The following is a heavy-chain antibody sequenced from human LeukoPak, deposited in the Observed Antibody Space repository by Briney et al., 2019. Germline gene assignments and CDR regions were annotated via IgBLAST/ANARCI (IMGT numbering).Heavy chain of an antibody. Sequence: SETLSLTCAVSGDSISSSNWWTWVRQPPGKGLEWVGEIYHSGSTNYNPSLKSRVTMSLDKSKNQFSLKLTSVTAADTAVYYCAREAAGQWFDPWGQGTLVTVSS. CDR2: IYHSGST. V-gene: IGHV4-4*02. J-gene: IGHJ5*02. CDR3: AREAAGQWFDP. CDR1: GDSISSSNW. D-gene: IGHD6-25*01.